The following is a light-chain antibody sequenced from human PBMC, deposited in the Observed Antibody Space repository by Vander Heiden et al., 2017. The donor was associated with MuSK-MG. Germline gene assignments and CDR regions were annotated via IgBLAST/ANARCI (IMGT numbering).Light chain of an antibody. CDR1: QGISNY. CDR2: AAS. J-gene: IGKJ1*01. Sequence: DVQMTQSPSSLSASVGDRVTITCRASQGISNYLAWYQQKPGKVPKLLIYAASTLQSGVPSRFSGRGSGTDFTLTISSLQPEDVATYYCQKYHRAPTALGQGTKVDIQ. V-gene: IGKV1-27*01. CDR3: QKYHRAPTA.